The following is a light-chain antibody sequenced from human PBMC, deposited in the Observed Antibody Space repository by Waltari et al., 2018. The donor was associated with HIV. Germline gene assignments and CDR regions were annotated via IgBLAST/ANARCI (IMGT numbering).Light chain of an antibody. V-gene: IGKV3-15*01. J-gene: IGKJ2*01. CDR2: GTA. CDR1: QSFRSN. Sequence: ELVMTQSPATLSVSPGERAPHSCRARQSFRSNLVCYHQKPGQAPRILIYGTATRATGIPARFIGSGSGTEFTLTISSLQSEDYAVYYCQQYNNWPPYTFGQGTKLEIK. CDR3: QQYNNWPPYT.